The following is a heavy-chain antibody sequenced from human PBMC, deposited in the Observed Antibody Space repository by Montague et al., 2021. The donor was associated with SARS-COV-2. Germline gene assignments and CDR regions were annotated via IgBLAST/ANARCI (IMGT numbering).Heavy chain of an antibody. CDR2: IYYSGST. J-gene: IGHJ6*02. V-gene: IGHV4-59*01. CDR1: GGSISGYY. D-gene: IGHD6-19*01. CDR3: ARSSGWSSARSNCYYYYGMDG. Sequence: ETLSLTCTVSGGSISGYYWKWVRQPPGNGLEWIGYIYYSGSTNYNPSLRGRVTISVDTSKNQFSLRLSSVTAADTAVYYCARSSGWSSARSNCYYYYGMDGWGQGTTVTVSS.